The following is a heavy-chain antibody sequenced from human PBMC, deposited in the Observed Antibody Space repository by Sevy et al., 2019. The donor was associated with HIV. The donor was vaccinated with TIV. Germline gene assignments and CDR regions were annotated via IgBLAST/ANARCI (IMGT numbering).Heavy chain of an antibody. D-gene: IGHD2-15*01. CDR3: ARSSHCSGGSCYSTYYFDY. CDR1: GGSISSGSYY. V-gene: IGHV4-61*02. Sequence: SETLSLTCTVSGGSISSGSYYWSWIRQPAWKGLEWIGRIYTSGSTNYNPSLKSRVTISVDTSKNQFSLKLSSVTAADTAGYYCARSSHCSGGSCYSTYYFDYWGQGSLVTVSS. CDR2: IYTSGST. J-gene: IGHJ4*02.